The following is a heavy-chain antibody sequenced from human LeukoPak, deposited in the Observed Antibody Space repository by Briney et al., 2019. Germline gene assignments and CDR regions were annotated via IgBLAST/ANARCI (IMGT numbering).Heavy chain of an antibody. CDR3: ASDEYSSSFDY. D-gene: IGHD6-6*01. V-gene: IGHV3-7*01. J-gene: IGHJ4*02. CDR1: GGSFSGYY. Sequence: PSETLSLTCAVYGGSFSGYYWSWVRQAPGKGLEWVANIKQDGSEKYYVDSVKGRFTISRDNAKNSLYLQMNSLRAEDTAVYYCASDEYSSSFDYWGQGTLVTVSS. CDR2: IKQDGSEK.